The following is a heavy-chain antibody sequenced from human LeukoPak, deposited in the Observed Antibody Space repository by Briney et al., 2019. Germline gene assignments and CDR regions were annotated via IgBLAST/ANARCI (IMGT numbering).Heavy chain of an antibody. Sequence: ASVKVSRKTSGYTFTNYCIHWVRQAPGQGLEWMGRIDPNTGGTKSAKNFQGRVTMTRDTSISTAYMALSGLRSDDTAVYYCASLYDIVGTTVDYWGQGTLVTVSS. D-gene: IGHD1-26*01. J-gene: IGHJ4*02. CDR2: IDPNTGGT. CDR1: GYTFTNYC. V-gene: IGHV1-2*06. CDR3: ASLYDIVGTTVDY.